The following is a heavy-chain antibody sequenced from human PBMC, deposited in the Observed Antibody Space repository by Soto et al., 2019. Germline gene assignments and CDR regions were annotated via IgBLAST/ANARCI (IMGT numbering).Heavy chain of an antibody. J-gene: IGHJ4*02. CDR1: GGSINNYY. Sequence: SETLSLTCTVSGGSINNYYWSWIRQPPGKGLEWIGYIYDSGSTYYNPSLKSRVTISVDTSKNQFSLKLSSVTAADTAVYYCARCYDSPLNPFAYWGQGTLVTVSS. V-gene: IGHV4-59*12. CDR3: ARCYDSPLNPFAY. D-gene: IGHD3-3*01. CDR2: IYDSGST.